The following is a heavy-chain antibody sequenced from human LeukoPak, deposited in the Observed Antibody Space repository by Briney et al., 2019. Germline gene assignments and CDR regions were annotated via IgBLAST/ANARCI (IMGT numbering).Heavy chain of an antibody. Sequence: RRSLRLSCAASGFTFSSYAMHWVRQAPGKGLEWVAVISYDGSNKYYADSVKGRFTISRDNSKNTLYLQMNSLRAEDTAVYYCARDLRPYGSGSYYNPGDYWGQGTLVTVSS. CDR1: GFTFSSYA. CDR3: ARDLRPYGSGSYYNPGDY. D-gene: IGHD3-10*01. V-gene: IGHV3-30*04. J-gene: IGHJ4*02. CDR2: ISYDGSNK.